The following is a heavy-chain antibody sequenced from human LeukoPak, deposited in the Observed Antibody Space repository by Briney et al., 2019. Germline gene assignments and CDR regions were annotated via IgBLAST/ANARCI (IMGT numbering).Heavy chain of an antibody. V-gene: IGHV3-48*03. J-gene: IGHJ4*02. Sequence: PGGSLRLSCKGSGSSFNTYEMSWVRQAPGKGLEWISYITDRGVSTDYADSVKGRFTISRDNAKNSLYLQMGSLRAEDTAVYFCVRGIVGTGQFYFHHWGQGTLVTVSS. CDR1: GSSFNTYE. D-gene: IGHD1-26*01. CDR3: VRGIVGTGQFYFHH. CDR2: ITDRGVST.